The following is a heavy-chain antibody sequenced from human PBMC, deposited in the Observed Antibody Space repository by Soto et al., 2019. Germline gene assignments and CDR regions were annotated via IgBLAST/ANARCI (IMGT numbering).Heavy chain of an antibody. CDR2: ISAYKRNT. D-gene: IGHD6-13*01. Sequence: QVQLVQSGAEVKKPGASVKVSCKASGYTFTSYGISWVRQAPGQGLEWMGWISAYKRNTNYAQKLQCRDNMTTDTSTSTAYMELRSLRSDDTGVYYCARAWQQLVSRAFDIWGQGTMVTVSS. J-gene: IGHJ3*02. CDR3: ARAWQQLVSRAFDI. V-gene: IGHV1-18*01. CDR1: GYTFTSYG.